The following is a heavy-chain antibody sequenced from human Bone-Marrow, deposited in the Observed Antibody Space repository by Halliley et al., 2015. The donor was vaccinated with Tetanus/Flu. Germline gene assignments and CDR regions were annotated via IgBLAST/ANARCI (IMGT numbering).Heavy chain of an antibody. CDR2: IYSSGTT. D-gene: IGHD6-13*01. CDR3: ARRRSGTNSWSPLGAMDV. J-gene: IGHJ6*02. V-gene: IGHV4-59*08. Sequence: IYSSGTTNHNPSLKSRVTISLDTSKKQFSLHLNSVTAADTAVYFCARRRSGTNSWSPLGAMDVWGQGTTVTVSS.